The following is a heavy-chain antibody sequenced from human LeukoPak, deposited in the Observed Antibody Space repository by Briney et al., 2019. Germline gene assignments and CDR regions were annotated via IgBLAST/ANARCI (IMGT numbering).Heavy chain of an antibody. CDR3: ARGFYYYGSGSTNWFDP. J-gene: IGHJ5*02. V-gene: IGHV4-34*01. CDR1: GGSFRGYY. CDR2: INHSGST. Sequence: SETLSLTCAVYGGSFRGYYWSWIRQPPGKGLEWIGEINHSGSTNYNPSLKSRVTISVDTYKNQFSLKLSSVTAADTAVYYCARGFYYYGSGSTNWFDPWGQGTLVTVSS. D-gene: IGHD3-10*01.